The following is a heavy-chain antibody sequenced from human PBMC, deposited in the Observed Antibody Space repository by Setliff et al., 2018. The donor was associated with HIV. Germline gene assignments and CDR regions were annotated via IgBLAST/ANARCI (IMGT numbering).Heavy chain of an antibody. Sequence: ASVKVSCKASGYSFTSYFMHWVRQAPGQGLEWMGGFDPEDGETIYAQKFQGRVTMTRDTSTSTVYMELRSPRSEDTAVYYCARVQKVIPPSFDHWGQGTLVTVSS. CDR1: GYSFTSYF. J-gene: IGHJ4*02. V-gene: IGHV1-46*01. D-gene: IGHD3-16*02. CDR3: ARVQKVIPPSFDH. CDR2: FDPEDGET.